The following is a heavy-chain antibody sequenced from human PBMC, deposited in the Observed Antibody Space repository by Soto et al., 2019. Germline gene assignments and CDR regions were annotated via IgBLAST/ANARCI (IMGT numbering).Heavy chain of an antibody. CDR3: VREHRDSSRYSSHFDY. Sequence: PALSVWLSVTVRVGSMSGRCYCWILIGQHPGKGLEWIGYIYYSGSTYYNPSLKSRVTISVDTSKNQFSLKLSSVTAADTAVYYCVREHRDSSRYSSHFDYWGHGTLVP. CDR1: VGSMSGRCYC. D-gene: IGHD3-22*01. CDR2: IYYSGST. V-gene: IGHV4-31*02. J-gene: IGHJ4*01.